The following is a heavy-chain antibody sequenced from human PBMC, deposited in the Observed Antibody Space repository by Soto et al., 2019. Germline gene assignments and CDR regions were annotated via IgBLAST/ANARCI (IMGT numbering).Heavy chain of an antibody. CDR3: EIVRCRGDSCSFDY. V-gene: IGHV1-69*01. J-gene: IGHJ4*02. CDR1: GGTFSSYA. D-gene: IGHD2-15*01. CDR2: IIPIFGTA. Sequence: QVQLVQSGAEVKKPGSSVKVSCKASGGTFSSYAISWVRQAPGQGLEWMGGIIPIFGTANYAQKFQGRVTITADESTSTACMERSSLRSADTAVYYGEIVRCRGDSCSFDYWGQGALVIDTS.